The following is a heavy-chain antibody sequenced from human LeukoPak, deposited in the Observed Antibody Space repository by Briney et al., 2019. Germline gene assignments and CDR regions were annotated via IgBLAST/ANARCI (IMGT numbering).Heavy chain of an antibody. J-gene: IGHJ4*02. D-gene: IGHD3-10*01. CDR3: ARSIIRGLITGVCDY. Sequence: SETLSLTCAVYGGSFSGYYWSWIRQPPGKGLEWIGEINHSGSTNYNPSLKSRVTISVDTSKNQFSLKLSSVTAADTAMYYCARSIIRGLITGVCDYWGQGTLVTVSS. CDR2: INHSGST. V-gene: IGHV4-34*01. CDR1: GGSFSGYY.